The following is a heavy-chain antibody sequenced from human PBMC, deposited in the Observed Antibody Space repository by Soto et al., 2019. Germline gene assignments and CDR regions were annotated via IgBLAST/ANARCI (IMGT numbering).Heavy chain of an antibody. V-gene: IGHV3-66*01. CDR2: IYSVDST. J-gene: IGHJ3*02. CDR3: ARDRATLDGFDI. Sequence: GGSLRLSCAASGFTVSSNYMSWVRQAPGKGLEWVSVIYSVDSTYYADSVKGRFTISRDNSKNTLYLQMNSLRAEDTAVYYCARDRATLDGFDIWGQGTMVTVSS. D-gene: IGHD2-15*01. CDR1: GFTVSSNY.